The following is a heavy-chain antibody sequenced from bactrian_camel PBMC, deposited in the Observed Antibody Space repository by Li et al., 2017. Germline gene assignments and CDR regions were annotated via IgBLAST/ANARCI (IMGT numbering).Heavy chain of an antibody. CDR1: WFPYDVNNR. J-gene: IGHJ6*01. CDR3: AARGPYCYTKLSVRDFTY. Sequence: HVQLVESGGGSVQPGGSLNLSCLALWFPYDVNNRVGWFRQAPGKKREAVAIIQPFGDRKYYTDSFKGRFTISQDDAKNAVYLQMNSLKPEDTAMYYCAARGPYCYTKLSVRDFTYWGQGTQVTIS. CDR2: IQPFGDRK. D-gene: IGHD2*01. V-gene: IGHV3S60*01.